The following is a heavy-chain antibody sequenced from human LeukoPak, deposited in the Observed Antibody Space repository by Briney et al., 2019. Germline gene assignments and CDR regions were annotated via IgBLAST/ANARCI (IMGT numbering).Heavy chain of an antibody. CDR2: IWKDGINK. J-gene: IGHJ4*02. D-gene: IGHD3-3*01. CDR1: GFIFSNYG. CDR3: AKYETLSHYFEY. Sequence: GRSLRLSCAASGFIFSNYGMHWVRQAPGKGLEWVAVIWKDGINKDYAESVKGRFTISRDNSKTTLYLQMDSLSAEDTAVYYCAKYETLSHYFEYWGQGAPVTVS. V-gene: IGHV3-33*06.